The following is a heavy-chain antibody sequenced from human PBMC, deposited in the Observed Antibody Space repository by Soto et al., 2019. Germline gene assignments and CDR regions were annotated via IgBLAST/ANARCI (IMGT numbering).Heavy chain of an antibody. CDR1: SGSISSYY. D-gene: IGHD2-15*01. V-gene: IGHV4-59*08. Sequence: PSETLSLTCSDSSGSISSYYWSWIRQPPGKGLEWIGYISDSGSTNYNPSLKSRVTISVDTSNNQFSLKLSSVTAADTAVYYCARRIKYYYAMDVWGQGTTVTVSS. CDR3: ARRIKYYYAMDV. CDR2: ISDSGST. J-gene: IGHJ6*02.